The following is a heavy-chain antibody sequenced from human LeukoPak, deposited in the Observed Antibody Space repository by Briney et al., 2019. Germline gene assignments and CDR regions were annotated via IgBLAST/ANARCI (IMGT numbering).Heavy chain of an antibody. D-gene: IGHD4-23*01. CDR3: ATVVTGI. CDR2: ISSSSNTI. V-gene: IGHV3-48*04. CDR1: GFTFSSYS. Sequence: GGSLRLSCAASGFTFSSYSMNWVRQAPGKGLEWVSYISSSSNTIYYADSVKGRFTISRDNAKNSLYLQMNSLRAEDTALYYCATVVTGIWGQGTMVTVSS. J-gene: IGHJ3*02.